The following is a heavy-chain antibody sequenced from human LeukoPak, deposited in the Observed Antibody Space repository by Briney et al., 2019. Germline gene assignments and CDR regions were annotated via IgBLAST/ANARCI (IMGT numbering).Heavy chain of an antibody. J-gene: IGHJ6*02. CDR3: ARARLHYGMDV. CDR1: GGSFSGYY. V-gene: IGHV4-34*01. D-gene: IGHD3-16*01. CDR2: INHSGST. Sequence: SETLSLTCAVYGGSFSGYYWSWIRQPPGEGLEWIGEINHSGSTNYNPSLKSRVTISVDTSKNQFSLKLSSVTAADTAVYYCARARLHYGMDVWGQGTTVTVSS.